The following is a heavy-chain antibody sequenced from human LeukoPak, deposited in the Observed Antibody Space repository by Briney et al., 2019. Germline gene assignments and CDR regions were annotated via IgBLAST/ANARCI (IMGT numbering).Heavy chain of an antibody. CDR2: ISSSGSTI. J-gene: IGHJ5*02. Sequence: GGSRRLSCAASGFTFSDYYMSWFRQAPGKGLGGVSYISSSGSTIYYADSVKGRFTISRDNAKNSLYLQMNSLRAEDTAVYYCARDNCSGGSCYNPWGQGTLVTVSS. CDR3: ARDNCSGGSCYNP. D-gene: IGHD2-15*01. V-gene: IGHV3-11*01. CDR1: GFTFSDYY.